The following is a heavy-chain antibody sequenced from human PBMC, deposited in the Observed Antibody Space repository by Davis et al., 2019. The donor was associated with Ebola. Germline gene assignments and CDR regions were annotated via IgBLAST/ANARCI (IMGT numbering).Heavy chain of an antibody. J-gene: IGHJ6*04. CDR1: GGTFTNYA. D-gene: IGHD6-19*01. V-gene: IGHV1-2*06. CDR2: INPYSGGT. Sequence: ASVKVSCKTSGGTFTNYAVNWVRQAPGQGLEWMGRINPYSGGTNYAQRFQGRVTMTRDTSISTAYMELSRLRSDDTAVYHCARGIAVAGVALDYYYYYGMDVWGKGTTVTVSS. CDR3: ARGIAVAGVALDYYYYYGMDV.